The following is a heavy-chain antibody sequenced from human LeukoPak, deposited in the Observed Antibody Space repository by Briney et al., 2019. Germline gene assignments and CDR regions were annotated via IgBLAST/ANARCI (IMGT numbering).Heavy chain of an antibody. V-gene: IGHV3-66*02. D-gene: IGHD6-6*01. J-gene: IGHJ3*02. CDR2: MFAAGST. CDR3: ARSESSSPRRAFDI. CDR1: GFTFSSYS. Sequence: GGSLRLSCAASGFTFSSYSMNWVRQAPGKGLEWVSGMFAAGSTYYADSVKGRFTISRDNSKNTVYLQMNSVRPEDTAVYYCARSESSSPRRAFDIWGLGTMVTVSS.